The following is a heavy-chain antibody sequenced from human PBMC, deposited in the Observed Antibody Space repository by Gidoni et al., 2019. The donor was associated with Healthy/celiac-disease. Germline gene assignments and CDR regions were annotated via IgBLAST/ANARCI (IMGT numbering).Heavy chain of an antibody. CDR1: GGSIRSGTHY. J-gene: IGHJ6*02. CDR2: IYTSGST. D-gene: IGHD4-17*01. V-gene: IGHV4-61*02. CDR3: ARGSYGGNSYYYYYGMDV. Sequence: QVQLQESGPGLVKPSQTLSLTCTVSGGSIRSGTHYWSWIRQPAGKGLEWIGRIYTSGSTNYNPSLKRRVTISVDTSKNQFSLKLSSVTAADTAVYYCARGSYGGNSYYYYYGMDVWGQGTTVTVSS.